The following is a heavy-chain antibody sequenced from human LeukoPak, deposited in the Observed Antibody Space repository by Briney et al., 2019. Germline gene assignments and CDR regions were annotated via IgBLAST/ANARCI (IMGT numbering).Heavy chain of an antibody. J-gene: IGHJ6*02. CDR1: GYTFANFD. D-gene: IGHD4-17*01. CDR2: INPNNGNT. CDR3: ATTATQEYYYHYGLDV. V-gene: IGHV1-8*01. Sequence: ASVKVSCKASGYTFANFDINWVRQATGQGLEWMGWINPNNGNTGYAQKFQGRVTLTRDTSISTAYMEVSSLRSEDTAVYYCATTATQEYYYHYGLDVWGQGTTVTVSS.